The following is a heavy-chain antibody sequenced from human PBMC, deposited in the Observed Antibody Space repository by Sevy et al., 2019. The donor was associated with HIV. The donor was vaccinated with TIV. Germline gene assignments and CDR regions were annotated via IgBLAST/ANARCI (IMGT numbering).Heavy chain of an antibody. V-gene: IGHV3-48*01. J-gene: IGHJ6*02. CDR3: AREGGYTDQGMDV. CDR1: GFTFSSYS. Sequence: GGSLRLSCAASGFTFSSYSMNWVRQAPGKGLEWLSYIDSSSSNRYYAKSVKGRFTVSRDNAKKSLYVQMNSLRGEDTAVYYCAREGGYTDQGMDVWGQGTTVTVSS. D-gene: IGHD5-12*01. CDR2: IDSSSSNR.